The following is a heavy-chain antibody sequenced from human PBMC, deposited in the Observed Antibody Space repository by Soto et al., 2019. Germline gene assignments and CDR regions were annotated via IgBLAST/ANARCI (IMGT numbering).Heavy chain of an antibody. V-gene: IGHV1-18*01. Sequence: ASVKVSCKASGGTFSSYGISWVRQAPGQGLEWMGWISAYNGNTNYAQKLQGRVTMTTDTSTSTAYMELRSLRSDDTAVYYCARLGGYYQSLDTWGQGNLVTVSS. J-gene: IGHJ5*02. CDR2: ISAYNGNT. D-gene: IGHD3-3*01. CDR1: GGTFSSYG. CDR3: ARLGGYYQSLDT.